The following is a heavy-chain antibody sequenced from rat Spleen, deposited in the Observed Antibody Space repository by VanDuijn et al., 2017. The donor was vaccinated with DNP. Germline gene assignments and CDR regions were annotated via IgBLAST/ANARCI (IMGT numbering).Heavy chain of an antibody. CDR3: ASHTYYGYDYFVY. Sequence: EVQLVESGGGLVQPGRSLKLSCTASGFTFSDYNMAWVRQAPKKGLEWVATISYDGSSTYCRDSVKGRFTISRDNAKSTLFLQMDSLRSEDTATYYCASHTYYGYDYFVYWGQGVMVTVSS. D-gene: IGHD1-9*01. V-gene: IGHV5-7*01. J-gene: IGHJ2*01. CDR2: ISYDGSST. CDR1: GFTFSDYN.